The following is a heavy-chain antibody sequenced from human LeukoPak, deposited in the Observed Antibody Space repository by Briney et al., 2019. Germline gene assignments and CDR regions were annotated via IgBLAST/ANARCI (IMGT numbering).Heavy chain of an antibody. J-gene: IGHJ4*02. CDR1: GGSISRYY. CDR3: ARVSAAAPYHFDY. Sequence: SETLSLTCTVSGGSISRYYWSWIRQPPGKGLEWIGYIYYSGSTNYNPSLKSRVTISVDTSKNQFSLKLSSVTAADTAVYYCARVSAAAPYHFDYWGQGTLVTVSS. V-gene: IGHV4-59*01. CDR2: IYYSGST. D-gene: IGHD6-13*01.